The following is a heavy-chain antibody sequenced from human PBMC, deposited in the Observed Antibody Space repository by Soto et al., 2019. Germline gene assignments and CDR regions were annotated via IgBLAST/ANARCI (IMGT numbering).Heavy chain of an antibody. CDR3: ARPTTVVTYDAFDI. CDR1: GGTFSSYA. Sequence: QVQLVQSGAEVKKPGSSVKVSCKASGGTFSSYAISWVRQAPGPGLEWMGGIIPIFGTANYAQKFQGRVTITADDSTSTGYIELSILRSEDTAVYYCARPTTVVTYDAFDIWGQGTMVTVSS. D-gene: IGHD4-17*01. CDR2: IIPIFGTA. V-gene: IGHV1-69*12. J-gene: IGHJ3*02.